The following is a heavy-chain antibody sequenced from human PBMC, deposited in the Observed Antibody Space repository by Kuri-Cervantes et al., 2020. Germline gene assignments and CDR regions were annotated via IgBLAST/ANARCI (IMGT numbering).Heavy chain of an antibody. CDR3: ARAIVATITVGYFDY. V-gene: IGHV4-39*07. D-gene: IGHD5-12*01. J-gene: IGHJ4*02. Sequence: ESLKISCTVSGGSISSSSYYWGWIRQPPGKGLEWIGSIYYSGSTYYNPSLKSRVTISVDTSKNQFSLKLSSVTAADTAVYYCARAIVATITVGYFDYWGQGTLVTVSS. CDR1: GGSISSSSYY. CDR2: IYYSGST.